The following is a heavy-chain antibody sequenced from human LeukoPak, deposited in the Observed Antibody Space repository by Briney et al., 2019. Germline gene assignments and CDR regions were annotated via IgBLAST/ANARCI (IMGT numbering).Heavy chain of an antibody. J-gene: IGHJ6*03. CDR3: ASRRPDIVVVPAAKRSYYYYYMIV. Sequence: SETLSLTCAVYGGSFSGYYWSWIRQPPGKGLEWIGEINHSGSTTYNPSLKSRVTISVDTSKNQFSLKLSSVTAADTAVYYCASRRPDIVVVPAAKRSYYYYYMIVRGKGTTGTVSS. V-gene: IGHV4-34*01. D-gene: IGHD2-2*01. CDR1: GGSFSGYY. CDR2: INHSGST.